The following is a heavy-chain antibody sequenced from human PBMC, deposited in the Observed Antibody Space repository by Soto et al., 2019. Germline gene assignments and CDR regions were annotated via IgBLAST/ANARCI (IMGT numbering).Heavy chain of an antibody. CDR3: ARVVYYYDSSGYCDL. Sequence: GGSLRLSCAASGFTFSSYGMHWVRQAPGKGLEWVAVIWYDRSNKYYADSVKGRFTISRDNSKNTLYLQMNSLRAEDTAVYYCARVVYYYDSSGYCDLWGQGTMVTVSS. J-gene: IGHJ3*01. D-gene: IGHD3-22*01. CDR1: GFTFSSYG. CDR2: IWYDRSNK. V-gene: IGHV3-33*01.